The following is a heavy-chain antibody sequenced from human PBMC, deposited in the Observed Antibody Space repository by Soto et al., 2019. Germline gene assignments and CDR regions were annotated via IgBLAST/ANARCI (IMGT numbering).Heavy chain of an antibody. D-gene: IGHD3-9*01. Sequence: SETLSLTCTVSGGSIISYYWSWIRQPPGKGLEWIGYIYYSGSTNYNPSLKSRVTISVDTSKNQFSLKLSSVTAADTAVYYCARHVRYFDSRGFDPWGQGTLVTVSS. V-gene: IGHV4-59*08. J-gene: IGHJ5*02. CDR3: ARHVRYFDSRGFDP. CDR2: IYYSGST. CDR1: GGSIISYY.